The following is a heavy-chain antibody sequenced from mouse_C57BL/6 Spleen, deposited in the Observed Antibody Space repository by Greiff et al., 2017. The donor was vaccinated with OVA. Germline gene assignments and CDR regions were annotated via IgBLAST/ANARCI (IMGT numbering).Heavy chain of an antibody. J-gene: IGHJ2*01. CDR2: IDPSDSYT. Sequence: VKLQQPGAELVMPGASVKLSCKASGYTFTSYWMHWVKQRPGQGLEWIGEIDPSDSYTNYNQKFKGKSTLTVDKSSSTAYMQLSSLTSEDSAVYYCARGSNYLYYFDYWGQGTTLTVSS. CDR3: ARGSNYLYYFDY. V-gene: IGHV1-69*01. CDR1: GYTFTSYW. D-gene: IGHD2-5*01.